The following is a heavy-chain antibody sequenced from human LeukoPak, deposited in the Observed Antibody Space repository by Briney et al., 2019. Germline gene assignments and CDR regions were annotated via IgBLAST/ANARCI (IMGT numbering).Heavy chain of an antibody. CDR1: GGSTSSYY. CDR2: IYYSGST. D-gene: IGHD1-26*01. V-gene: IGHV4-59*01. Sequence: SETLSLTCTVSGGSTSSYYWSWIRQPPGKGLEWIGYIYYSGSTNYNPSLKSRVTISVDTSKNQFSLKLSSVTAADTAVYYCARRGATGPYFDYWGQGTLVTVSS. CDR3: ARRGATGPYFDY. J-gene: IGHJ4*02.